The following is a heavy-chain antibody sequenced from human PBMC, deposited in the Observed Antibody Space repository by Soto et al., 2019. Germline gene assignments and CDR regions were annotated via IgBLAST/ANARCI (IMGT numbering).Heavy chain of an antibody. Sequence: VELQEWGPGLVKPSQTRSLTCTVSGAPISRGDYYWIWIRQPPGKGREWIGYIYYTGSTSYSPYLKSRVTISVDTSNNQFSLNLNSVTAADAAVYYCAGGITTVAPFDYWGQGTLVTVSS. CDR2: IYYTGST. V-gene: IGHV4-30-4*01. CDR1: GAPISRGDYY. D-gene: IGHD4-4*01. CDR3: AGGITTVAPFDY. J-gene: IGHJ4*02.